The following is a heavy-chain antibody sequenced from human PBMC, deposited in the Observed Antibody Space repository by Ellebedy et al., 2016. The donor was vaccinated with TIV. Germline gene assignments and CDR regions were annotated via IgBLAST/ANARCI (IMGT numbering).Heavy chain of an antibody. V-gene: IGHV4-59*12. CDR3: ARGRVSRAARDFDY. J-gene: IGHJ4*02. CDR1: GGSISPYY. Sequence: MPSETLSLTCTVSGGSISPYYWSWIRQPPGKGLEWIGYISYSGSTNYNPSLKSRVTISVDTSKNQFSLKLSSVTAADTAVYYCARGRVSRAARDFDYWGQGTLVTVSS. D-gene: IGHD6-6*01. CDR2: ISYSGST.